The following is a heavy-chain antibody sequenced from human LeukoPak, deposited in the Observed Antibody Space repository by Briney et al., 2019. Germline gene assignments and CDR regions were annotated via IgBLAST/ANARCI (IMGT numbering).Heavy chain of an antibody. CDR1: GYSISSGYY. V-gene: IGHV4-38-2*01. Sequence: PSETLSLTCAVSGYSISSGYYWGWIRQPPGKGLEWIGSIYHSGSTYYNPSLKSRVTISVDTSKNQFSLKLSSVTAADTAVYYCASVWSRDYFDCWGQGTLVTVSS. CDR3: ASVWSRDYFDC. CDR2: IYHSGST. D-gene: IGHD3-10*01. J-gene: IGHJ4*02.